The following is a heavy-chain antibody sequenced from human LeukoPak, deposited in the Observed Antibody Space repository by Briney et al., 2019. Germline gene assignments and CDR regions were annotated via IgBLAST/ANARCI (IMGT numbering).Heavy chain of an antibody. D-gene: IGHD4-11*01. CDR3: ARHISITTVTNYRNTPQTNINWFDP. CDR2: IYYSGST. J-gene: IGHJ5*02. V-gene: IGHV4-39*01. CDR1: GGSISSSSYY. Sequence: SETLSLTCTVSGGSISSSSYYWGWIRQPPGKGLEWIGSIYYSGSTYYNPSLKSRVTISVDTSKNQFSLKLSSVTAADTAVYYCARHISITTVTNYRNTPQTNINWFDPWGQGTLVTVSS.